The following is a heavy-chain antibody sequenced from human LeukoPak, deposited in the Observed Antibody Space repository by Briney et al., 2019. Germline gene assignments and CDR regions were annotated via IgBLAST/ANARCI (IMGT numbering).Heavy chain of an antibody. CDR2: IGSDGSSP. V-gene: IGHV3-74*01. CDR1: GFTFSSYF. J-gene: IGHJ4*02. D-gene: IGHD3-16*01. Sequence: GGSLRLSCAASGFTFSSYFIHWVRQGPGKGLVWVSRIGSDGSSPSAADSVKGRFTISRDNAKNTVYLQMNSLRAEDTAVYYCARSSGGFDHWGQGTQVTVSS. CDR3: ARSSGGFDH.